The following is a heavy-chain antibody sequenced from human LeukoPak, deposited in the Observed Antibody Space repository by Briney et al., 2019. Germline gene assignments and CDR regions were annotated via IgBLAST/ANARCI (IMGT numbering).Heavy chain of an antibody. CDR1: GGSISSSSSY. CDR2: IYYSGST. Sequence: SETLSLTCTVSGGSISSSSSYWGWIRQPPGKGLEWIGSIYYSGSTYYNPSLKSRVTISVDTSKNQFSLKLSSVTAADTAVYYCASEVMTTVPSWGQGTLVTVSS. CDR3: ASEVMTTVPS. J-gene: IGHJ5*02. D-gene: IGHD4-17*01. V-gene: IGHV4-39*01.